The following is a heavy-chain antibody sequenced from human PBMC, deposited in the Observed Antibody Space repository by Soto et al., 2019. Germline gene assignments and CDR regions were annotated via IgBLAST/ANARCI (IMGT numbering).Heavy chain of an antibody. D-gene: IGHD5-12*01. CDR2: IFSSGST. J-gene: IGHJ4*02. CDR3: AREGSYSAYNFAHGIQLWSFDF. Sequence: SETLSLTCTVPGGSINTFYWSWVRQPAGKGLEWIGRIFSSGSTSFNPSLESRVAMSVDTSKNHFSLNLSSVTAADMAVYYCAREGSYSAYNFAHGIQLWSFDFWGQGALVTVSS. CDR1: GGSINTFY. V-gene: IGHV4-4*07.